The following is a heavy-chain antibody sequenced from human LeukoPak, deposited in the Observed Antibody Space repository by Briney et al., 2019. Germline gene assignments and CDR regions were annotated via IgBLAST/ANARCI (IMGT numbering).Heavy chain of an antibody. CDR1: GGSINRYY. CDR3: ARAHASGYFDVFDI. Sequence: KPSETLSLTCSVSGGSINRYYFSWIRQSAGKGLEWIGRIYSNGSPDYNPSLNSRVTLSVDTSKNQVSLKLYSMTAADTAVYYCARAHASGYFDVFDIWGQGTMVTVSS. J-gene: IGHJ3*02. D-gene: IGHD3-22*01. V-gene: IGHV4-4*07. CDR2: IYSNGSP.